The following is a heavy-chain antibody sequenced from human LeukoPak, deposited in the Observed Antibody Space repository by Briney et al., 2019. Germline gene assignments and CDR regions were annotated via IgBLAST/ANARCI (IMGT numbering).Heavy chain of an antibody. J-gene: IGHJ4*02. Sequence: GGSLRLSCAASGFTFSSYRMHWVRQAPGKGLVWVSRINSDGSSTSYADSVKGRFTISRDNAKNTLYLQMNSLRAEDTAVYYCARVGDYSIINYFDYWGQGTLVTVSS. CDR2: INSDGSST. CDR1: GFTFSSYR. CDR3: ARVGDYSIINYFDY. D-gene: IGHD4-11*01. V-gene: IGHV3-74*01.